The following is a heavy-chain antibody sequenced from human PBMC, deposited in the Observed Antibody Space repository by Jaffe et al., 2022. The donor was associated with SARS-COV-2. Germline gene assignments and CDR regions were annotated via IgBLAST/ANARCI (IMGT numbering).Heavy chain of an antibody. CDR2: MNQDGTEK. V-gene: IGHV3-7*01. J-gene: IGHJ6*03. CDR1: GFPFSRYW. Sequence: EVQLVESGGGLVQPGGSLRLSCAASGFPFSRYWMSWVRQAPGKGLEWVANMNQDGTEKYYVDSVKGRFTISRDNAKNSLYLQMNSLRAEDTAAYYCARVYDWSYYYMDVWGKGTTVTVSS. CDR3: ARVYDWSYYYMDV. D-gene: IGHD3-16*01.